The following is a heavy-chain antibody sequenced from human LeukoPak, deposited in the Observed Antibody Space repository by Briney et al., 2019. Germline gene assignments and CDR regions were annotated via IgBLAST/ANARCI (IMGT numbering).Heavy chain of an antibody. V-gene: IGHV3-7*01. Sequence: GGSLRLSCAASAFTFSSCSMNWVRQAMGKGLECVAKIKEDGSEKHYVDSVKGRFTISRDNTKNSLYLQMNSLRAEDTAVYYCARDYTGGWNDYWGQGTLVVVSS. J-gene: IGHJ4*02. CDR2: IKEDGSEK. D-gene: IGHD7-27*01. CDR3: ARDYTGGWNDY. CDR1: AFTFSSCS.